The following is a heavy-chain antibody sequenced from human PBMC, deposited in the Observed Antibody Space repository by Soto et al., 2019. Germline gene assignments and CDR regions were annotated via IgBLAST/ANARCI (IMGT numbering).Heavy chain of an antibody. Sequence: ASVKVSCKASGYTFTSYAMHWVRQAPGQRLEWMGWINAGNGNTKYSQKFQGRVTITRDTSASTAYMELSSLRSEDTAVYYCARDAGGDGYNNYSFDYWGQGTLVTVSS. V-gene: IGHV1-3*01. J-gene: IGHJ4*02. CDR2: INAGNGNT. D-gene: IGHD5-12*01. CDR1: GYTFTSYA. CDR3: ARDAGGDGYNNYSFDY.